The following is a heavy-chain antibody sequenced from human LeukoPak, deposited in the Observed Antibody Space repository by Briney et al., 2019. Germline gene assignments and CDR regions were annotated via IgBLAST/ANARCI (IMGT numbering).Heavy chain of an antibody. CDR2: ISYIGST. CDR3: ARLRIAAAAPDFDY. CDR1: DDSFSSHY. J-gene: IGHJ4*02. D-gene: IGHD6-13*01. Sequence: SETLSLTCAVSDDSFSSHYWTWIRQPPGKGLEWIGYISYIGSTNYNPSLKSRVTISIDTSKNQFSLKLSSVTAADTAVYYCARLRIAAAAPDFDYWGQGTLVTVSS. V-gene: IGHV4-59*08.